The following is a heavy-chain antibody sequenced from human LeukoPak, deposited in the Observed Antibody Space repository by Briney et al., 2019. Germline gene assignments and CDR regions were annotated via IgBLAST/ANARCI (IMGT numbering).Heavy chain of an antibody. CDR1: GYSISSGYY. J-gene: IGHJ4*02. CDR3: AREVYDSSGSIEHFGY. Sequence: SETLSLTCTVSGYSISSGYYWGWIRQPPGKGLEWIGSIYHSGSTYYNPSLKSRVTISVDTSKNQFSLKLSSVTAADTAVYYCAREVYDSSGSIEHFGYWGQGTLVTVSS. D-gene: IGHD3-22*01. CDR2: IYHSGST. V-gene: IGHV4-38-2*02.